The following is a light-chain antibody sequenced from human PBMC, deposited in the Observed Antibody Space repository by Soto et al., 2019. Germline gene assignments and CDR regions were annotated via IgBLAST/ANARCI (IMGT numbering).Light chain of an antibody. V-gene: IGKV1-5*03. CDR2: KAS. CDR3: QHYNTYPWT. Sequence: DIQVTQSASTLSGTVGDRVTITCRASQTISSWLAWYQQKPGKAPKLLIYKASTLKSGVPSRFSGSGSGTEFTLTISSLQPGDFATYYCQHYNTYPWTFGHGTKVDIK. J-gene: IGKJ1*01. CDR1: QTISSW.